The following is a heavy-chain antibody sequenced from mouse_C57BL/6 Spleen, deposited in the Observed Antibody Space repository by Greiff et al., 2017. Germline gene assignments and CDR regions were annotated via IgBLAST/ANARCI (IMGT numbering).Heavy chain of an antibody. CDR2: IDPETGGT. D-gene: IGHD2-4*01. Sequence: VQLQQSGAELVRPGASVTLSCKASGYTFTDYEMQWVKQTPVHGLEWIGAIDPETGGTAYNQKFKGKAILTADKSSSTAYMELRSLTSEDSAVYYCTDYYDYGYAMDYWGQGTSVTVSS. J-gene: IGHJ4*01. CDR1: GYTFTDYE. V-gene: IGHV1-15*01. CDR3: TDYYDYGYAMDY.